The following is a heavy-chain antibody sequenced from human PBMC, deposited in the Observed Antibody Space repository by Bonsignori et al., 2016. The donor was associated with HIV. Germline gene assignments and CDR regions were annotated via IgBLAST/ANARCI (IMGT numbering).Heavy chain of an antibody. J-gene: IGHJ4*02. V-gene: IGHV4-30-2*01. CDR3: ATRGVGDLPFDY. Sequence: WIRQPPGKGLEWIGYIYHSGSTYYNPSLKSRVTISVDRSKNQFSLKLSSVTAADTAVYYCATRGVGDLPFDYWGPGNPGHRLL. D-gene: IGHD3-10*01. CDR2: IYHSGST.